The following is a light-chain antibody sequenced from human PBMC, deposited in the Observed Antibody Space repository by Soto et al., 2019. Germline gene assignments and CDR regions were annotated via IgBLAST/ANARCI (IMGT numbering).Light chain of an antibody. J-gene: IGLJ1*01. CDR1: KNDIGGYDV. V-gene: IGLV2-8*01. CDR3: KSYAGSNTYV. CDR2: EVV. Sequence: QSVLTQPPSASGSPGQSVTISCTGTKNDIGGYDVVSWYQLHPGNAPRLIIYEVVQRPSGVPGRSACSKSANTSSLTVSGLKAGDGADYFCKSYAGSNTYVFGSGS.